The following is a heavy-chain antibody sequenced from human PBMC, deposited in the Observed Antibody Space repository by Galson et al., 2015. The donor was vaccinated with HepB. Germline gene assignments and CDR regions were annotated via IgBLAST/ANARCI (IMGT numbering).Heavy chain of an antibody. Sequence: SVKVSCKASGGTFSSYAISWVRQAPGQGLEWMGGIIPIFGTANYAQKFQGRVTITADESTSTAYMELSSLRSEDTAVYYCARDVVRESGSYAPSYYYYYMDVWGKGTTVTVSS. CDR2: IIPIFGTA. CDR3: ARDVVRESGSYAPSYYYYYMDV. CDR1: GGTFSSYA. V-gene: IGHV1-69*13. D-gene: IGHD1-26*01. J-gene: IGHJ6*03.